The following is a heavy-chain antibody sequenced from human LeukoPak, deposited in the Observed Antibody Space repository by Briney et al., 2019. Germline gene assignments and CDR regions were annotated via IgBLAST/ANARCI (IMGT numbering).Heavy chain of an antibody. CDR3: AKGEQYSSAWYHSSGDY. D-gene: IGHD6-19*01. CDR2: ISYDGSNQ. V-gene: IGHV3-30*18. CDR1: GFTFGSYG. Sequence: GGSLRLSCAASGFTFGSYGMHWVRQAPGKGLEWMAVISYDGSNQYYADSVKGRFSISRDNAKNTVYLQMNSLGAEDTAVYYCAKGEQYSSAWYHSSGDYWGQGTLVTVSS. J-gene: IGHJ4*02.